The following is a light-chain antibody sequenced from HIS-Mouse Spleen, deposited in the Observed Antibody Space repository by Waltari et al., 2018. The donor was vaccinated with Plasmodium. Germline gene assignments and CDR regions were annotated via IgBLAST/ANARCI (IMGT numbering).Light chain of an antibody. V-gene: IGLV2-14*03. CDR3: SSYTSSSTWV. Sequence: QSALTQPASVSGSPGQSITISCTGTSSDVGGYNYVSWYQQHPCKDPKLMIYDVSNRPSGVSNRCSVSKSGNTASLTISGLQAEDEADYFCSSYTSSSTWVFGGGTKLTVL. CDR1: SSDVGGYNY. J-gene: IGLJ3*02. CDR2: DVS.